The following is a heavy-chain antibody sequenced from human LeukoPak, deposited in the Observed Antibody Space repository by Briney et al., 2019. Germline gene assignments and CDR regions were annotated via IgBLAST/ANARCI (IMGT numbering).Heavy chain of an antibody. CDR3: ARVVDTHFDY. D-gene: IGHD5-18*01. Sequence: PGRCLRLSCAASGFTFSSYWMHRVRRAPGKGLVWVSRIKSDGSTTTYADSVKGRFTISRDNAKNTLYLQMNSLRAEDTAVYYCARVVDTHFDYWGQGTLVTVSS. V-gene: IGHV3-74*01. CDR1: GFTFSSYW. J-gene: IGHJ4*02. CDR2: IKSDGSTT.